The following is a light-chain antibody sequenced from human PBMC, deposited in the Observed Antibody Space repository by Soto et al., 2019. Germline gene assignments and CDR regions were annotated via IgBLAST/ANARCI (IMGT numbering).Light chain of an antibody. CDR1: QSVAPSQ. CDR3: QQFVSSPRT. CDR2: GAS. Sequence: EIVLTQSPGTLSLSPGERATLFCRASQSVAPSQLAWYQQKPGQAPRLLIGASSRATGIPDRFSASGSGTDFTLTISRLEPEDFAVYYCQQFVSSPRTFGRGTTVEIK. V-gene: IGKV3-20*01. J-gene: IGKJ1*01.